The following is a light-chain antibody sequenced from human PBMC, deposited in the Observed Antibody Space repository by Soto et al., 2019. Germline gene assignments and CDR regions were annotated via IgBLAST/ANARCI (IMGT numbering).Light chain of an antibody. V-gene: IGKV3-15*01. CDR2: GAS. CDR3: QQYHHWPVT. Sequence: EIVMTQSPATLSVSPGERATLSCRASQSVSILLAWYQQKPGQAPRLLISGASTGATGLPSRFSGSGSGTDFTLTIDSLQSEDVAVYYCQQYHHWPVTFGGGTKVDIK. J-gene: IGKJ4*01. CDR1: QSVSIL.